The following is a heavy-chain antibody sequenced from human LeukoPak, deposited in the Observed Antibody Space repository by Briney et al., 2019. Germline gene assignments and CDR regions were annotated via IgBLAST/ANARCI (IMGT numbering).Heavy chain of an antibody. J-gene: IGHJ4*02. D-gene: IGHD3-3*01. Sequence: GGSLRLSCAASGFTFSSYGMHWVRQAPGKGLEWVAVISYDGSNKYYADSVKGRFTISRDNSKNTLYLQMNSLRAEDTAVYYCAKDLPDFGVVPDFDYWGQGTLVTVSS. CDR2: ISYDGSNK. CDR3: AKDLPDFGVVPDFDY. CDR1: GFTFSSYG. V-gene: IGHV3-30*18.